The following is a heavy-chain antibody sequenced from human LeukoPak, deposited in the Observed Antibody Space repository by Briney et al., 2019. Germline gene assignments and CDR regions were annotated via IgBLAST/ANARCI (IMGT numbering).Heavy chain of an antibody. CDR1: GGTFSSYS. CDR3: ARGGPYDSSGDFDY. V-gene: IGHV1-69*05. D-gene: IGHD3-22*01. Sequence: AASVKVSCTASGGTFSSYSISWVRQAPGQGLEWVGRIIPIFGKANYAQKCQGRVTITTDESTSTAYMELSSLRAEDTAVYYCARGGPYDSSGDFDYWGQGTLVTVSS. J-gene: IGHJ4*02. CDR2: IIPIFGKA.